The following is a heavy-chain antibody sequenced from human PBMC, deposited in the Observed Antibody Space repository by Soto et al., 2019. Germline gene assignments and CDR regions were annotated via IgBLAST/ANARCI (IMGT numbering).Heavy chain of an antibody. Sequence: GASVKVSCKASGYTFTGYYMHWVRQAPGQGLEWMGWINPNSGGTNYAQKFQGWVTMTRDTSISTAYMELSRLRSDDTAVYYCARTRFCSGGSCYSSGMDVRGQGSTVTGSS. CDR1: GYTFTGYY. CDR2: INPNSGGT. CDR3: ARTRFCSGGSCYSSGMDV. V-gene: IGHV1-2*04. J-gene: IGHJ6*02. D-gene: IGHD2-15*01.